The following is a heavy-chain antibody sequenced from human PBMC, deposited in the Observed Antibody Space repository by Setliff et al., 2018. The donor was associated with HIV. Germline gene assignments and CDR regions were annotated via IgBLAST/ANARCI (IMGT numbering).Heavy chain of an antibody. Sequence: SETLSLTCTVSGGSISSDSSSWTWIRQHPGKGLEWIGCIFNSGSTHYKPSLKSRLTISLDTSKSQFSLNLRSVTAADTAVYYCARDISTDSSGPYYHMDVWGRGTTVTVSS. CDR1: GGSISSDSSS. CDR3: ARDISTDSSGPYYHMDV. J-gene: IGHJ6*03. D-gene: IGHD3-22*01. CDR2: IFNSGST. V-gene: IGHV4-31*03.